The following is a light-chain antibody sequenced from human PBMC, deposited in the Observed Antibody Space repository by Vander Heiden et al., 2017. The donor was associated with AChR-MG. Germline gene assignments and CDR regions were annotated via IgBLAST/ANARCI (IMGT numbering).Light chain of an antibody. CDR2: GNS. J-gene: IGLJ2*01. CDR3: QSYDSSLSGSV. V-gene: IGLV1-40*01. Sequence: QPVLTQPPPVSGAPGQRVPISCTGSSSNSGAGYDVHWYQQLPGTAPKLLIYGNSNRPSGVPDRCSGSKSGTSASLAITGLQAEDEADYYCQSYDSSLSGSVFGGGTKLTVL. CDR1: SSNSGAGYD.